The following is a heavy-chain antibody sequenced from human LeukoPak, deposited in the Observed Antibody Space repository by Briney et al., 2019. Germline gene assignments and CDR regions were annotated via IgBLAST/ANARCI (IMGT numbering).Heavy chain of an antibody. D-gene: IGHD3-22*01. CDR1: GGTFSSYA. CDR3: AREYYYDSSGYYYVEAFDI. J-gene: IGHJ3*02. CDR2: IIPILGIA. V-gene: IGHV1-69*04. Sequence: SVKVSCKASGGTFSSYAISWERQAPGQGLEWMGRIIPILGIANYAQKFQGRVTITADKSTSTAYMELSSLRSEETAVYYCAREYYYDSSGYYYVEAFDIWGQGTMVTVSS.